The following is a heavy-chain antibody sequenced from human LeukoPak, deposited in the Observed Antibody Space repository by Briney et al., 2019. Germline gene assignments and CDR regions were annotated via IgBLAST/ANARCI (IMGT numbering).Heavy chain of an antibody. CDR1: VDSVSSNSVT. CDR2: TYYRSTWYN. CDR3: ARRLTQYDCFDP. D-gene: IGHD2-2*01. Sequence: SQTLSLTCAISVDSVSSNSVTWNWIRQSPSRGLVWLGRTYYRSTWYNDYAVSVRGRITVNPDTSKNQFSLHLNSVTPEDTAVYYCARRLTQYDCFDPWGQGILVTVSS. J-gene: IGHJ5*02. V-gene: IGHV6-1*01.